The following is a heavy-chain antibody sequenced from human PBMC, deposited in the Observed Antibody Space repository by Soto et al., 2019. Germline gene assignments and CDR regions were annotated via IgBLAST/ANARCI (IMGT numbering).Heavy chain of an antibody. CDR2: TYYRSKWYN. Sequence: KQSQTLSLTCAISGDSVSSNSAAWNWIRQSPSRGLEWLGRTYYRSKWYNDYAVSVKSRITINPDTSKNQFSLQLNSVTPEDTAVYYCARDREYDILTGPEFDPWGQGTLVTVSS. CDR1: GDSVSSNSAA. CDR3: ARDREYDILTGPEFDP. V-gene: IGHV6-1*01. D-gene: IGHD3-9*01. J-gene: IGHJ5*02.